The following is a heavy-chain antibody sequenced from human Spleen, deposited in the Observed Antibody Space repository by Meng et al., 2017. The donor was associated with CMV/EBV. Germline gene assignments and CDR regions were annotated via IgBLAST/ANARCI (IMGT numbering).Heavy chain of an antibody. V-gene: IGHV3-53*05. CDR2: IYSGGRT. Sequence: STYIGWVRQAPGKGLEWVSVIYSGGRTYYADFVKGRFTISRDNSKNTLYLQMNSLRAEDTAVYYCAREGRQYRVVGELLGDDALDIWGQGTMVTVSS. J-gene: IGHJ3*02. CDR3: AREGRQYRVVGELLGDDALDI. CDR1: STY. D-gene: IGHD3-10*01.